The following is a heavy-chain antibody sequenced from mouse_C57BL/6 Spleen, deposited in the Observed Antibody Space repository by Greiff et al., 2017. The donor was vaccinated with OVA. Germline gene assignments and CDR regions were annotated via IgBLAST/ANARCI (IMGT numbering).Heavy chain of an antibody. Sequence: VQLQESGPELVKPGASVKISCKASGYAFSSSWMNWVKQRPGKGLEWIGRIYPGDGDTNYNGKFKGKATLTADKSSSTAYMQLSSLTSEDSAVYFCAREGPWRFFDYWGQGTTLTVSS. V-gene: IGHV1-82*01. CDR2: IYPGDGDT. CDR1: GYAFSSSW. CDR3: AREGPWRFFDY. J-gene: IGHJ2*01.